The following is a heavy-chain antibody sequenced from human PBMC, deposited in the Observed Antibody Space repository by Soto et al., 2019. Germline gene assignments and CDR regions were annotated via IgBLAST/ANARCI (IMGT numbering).Heavy chain of an antibody. V-gene: IGHV3-23*01. CDR2: ISGSGGST. D-gene: IGHD3-10*01. J-gene: IGHJ3*02. CDR3: AKDSGLSDAFDI. CDR1: GFTFSSYA. Sequence: EVQLLESGGGLVQPGGSLRLSCAASGFTFSSYAMSWVRQAPGKGLEWVSAISGSGGSTYYADSVKGRFTISRDNSKNTLYLPRNSLRAEDTTVYYCAKDSGLSDAFDIWGQGTMVTVSS.